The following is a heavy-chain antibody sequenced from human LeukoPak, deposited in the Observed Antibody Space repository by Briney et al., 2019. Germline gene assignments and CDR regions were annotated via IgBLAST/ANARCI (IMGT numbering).Heavy chain of an antibody. Sequence: PGGSLRLSCAASGFTFSSDGMRWVRQAPGKGLEWVAFIRHGGSKKYYADSVKGRFTTSRDNSKNTLDLQMNSLRPEDTAVYYCAKSGDGYRFDYWGQGTLVTVSS. CDR2: IRHGGSKK. V-gene: IGHV3-30*02. J-gene: IGHJ4*02. CDR3: AKSGDGYRFDY. CDR1: GFTFSSDG. D-gene: IGHD5-24*01.